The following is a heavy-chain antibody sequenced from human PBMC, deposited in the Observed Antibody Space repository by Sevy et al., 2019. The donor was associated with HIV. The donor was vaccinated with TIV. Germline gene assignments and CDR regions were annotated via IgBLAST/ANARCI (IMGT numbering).Heavy chain of an antibody. CDR3: ARDARADAALPDY. Sequence: GGSLRLSCSVSGFNFSTYAMYWVRQAPGKGLEWVAVISSDVIRKYYGASVRGRFAISRDNSNNTLSLQMNSLRIEDTAVYYCARDARADAALPDYWGQGTLVTVSS. CDR2: ISSDVIRK. CDR1: GFNFSTYA. V-gene: IGHV3-30*09. J-gene: IGHJ4*02. D-gene: IGHD6-25*01.